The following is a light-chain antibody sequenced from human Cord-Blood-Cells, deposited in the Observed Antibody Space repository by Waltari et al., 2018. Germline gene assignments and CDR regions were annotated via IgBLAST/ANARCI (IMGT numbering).Light chain of an antibody. V-gene: IGKV4-1*01. CDR3: QQYYSTPR. CDR1: QSVLYSSNNKNF. CDR2: WAS. J-gene: IGKJ3*01. Sequence: DIVMTQSPDSLAVSMGARATINCKSSQSVLYSSNNKNFLAWYQQKPGQPPKLLIYWASTRESGVPNLSSGSGAGTDVSLTISSLQAEDVAVYYCQQYYSTPRFGPGTKVDIK.